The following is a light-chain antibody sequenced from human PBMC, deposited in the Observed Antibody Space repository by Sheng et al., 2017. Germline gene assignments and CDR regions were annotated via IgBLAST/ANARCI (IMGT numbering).Light chain of an antibody. J-gene: IGLJ3*02. Sequence: SYVLTQPPSVSVAPGQTASITCAGSNIGIRSVHWYQQKPGQAPVLVVYDDSDRPSGIPERFSGSNSGNTATLTISRVEAGDEADYYCQVWDVTSDLPDWVFGGGTKVTVL. CDR1: NIGIRS. V-gene: IGLV3-21*02. CDR3: QVWDVTSDLPDWV. CDR2: DDS.